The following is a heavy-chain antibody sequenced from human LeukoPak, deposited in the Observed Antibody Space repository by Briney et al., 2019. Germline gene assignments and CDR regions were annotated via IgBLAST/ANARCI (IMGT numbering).Heavy chain of an antibody. CDR1: GFTFASYA. J-gene: IGHJ4*02. D-gene: IGHD3-9*01. CDR3: AIGLINDWSALEY. Sequence: GGSLRLSCAASGFTFASYAMTWVRQAPGKGLDYVSTINGGASTTYYADSVKGRFTISRDNSKNTLYLQMNSLRAEDTAVYYCAIGLINDWSALEYWGQGTLVTVYS. V-gene: IGHV3-23*01. CDR2: INGGASTT.